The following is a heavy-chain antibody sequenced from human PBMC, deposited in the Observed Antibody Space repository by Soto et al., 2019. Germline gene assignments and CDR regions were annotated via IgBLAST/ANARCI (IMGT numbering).Heavy chain of an antibody. J-gene: IGHJ6*02. CDR1: GGSISSYY. CDR2: IYYSGST. CDR3: ASGGYYDFWSVYPFYYYGMDV. Sequence: SETLSLTCTVSGGSISSYYWSWIRQPPGKGLEWIGYIYYSGSTNYNPSLKSRVTISVDTSKNQFSLKLSSVTAADTAVYYCASGGYYDFWSVYPFYYYGMDVWGQGTTVTV. V-gene: IGHV4-59*01. D-gene: IGHD3-3*01.